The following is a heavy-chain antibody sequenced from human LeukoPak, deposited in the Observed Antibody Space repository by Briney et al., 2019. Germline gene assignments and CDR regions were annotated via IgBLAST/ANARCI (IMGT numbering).Heavy chain of an antibody. V-gene: IGHV3-30*02. J-gene: IGHJ4*02. CDR3: AKDDIVVVPAAIREFDY. D-gene: IGHD2-2*02. Sequence: GGSLRLSCAASGFTFSSYGMHWVRQAPGKGLEGVAFIRYDGSNKYYADSVKGGFTISRDNSKNTLYLQMNSLRAEDTAVYYCAKDDIVVVPAAIREFDYWGQGTLVTVSS. CDR1: GFTFSSYG. CDR2: IRYDGSNK.